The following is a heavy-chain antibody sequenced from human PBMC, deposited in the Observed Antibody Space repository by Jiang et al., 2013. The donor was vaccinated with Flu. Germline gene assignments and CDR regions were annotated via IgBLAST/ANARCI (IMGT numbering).Heavy chain of an antibody. CDR3: VRHEGYYASGNNQNDHYHYGMDV. D-gene: IGHD3-10*01. CDR1: GYNFSNYW. V-gene: IGHV5-51*01. J-gene: IGHJ6*02. CDR2: IYPGDSDT. Sequence: VQLLESGAEVKKPGESLKISCKGSGYNFSNYWIGWVRQMPGTGLEWMGIIYPGDSDTRYSPSFRGQVTISSDKSISTAFLQWRNLKASDSAMYYCVRHEGYYASGNNQNDHYHYGMDVWGQGTTVTVSS.